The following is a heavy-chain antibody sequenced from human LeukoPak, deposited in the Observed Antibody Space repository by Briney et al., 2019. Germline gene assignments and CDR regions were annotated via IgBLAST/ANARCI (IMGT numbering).Heavy chain of an antibody. Sequence: PGGSLRLSCAASGLTFSSSVLRWVRQAPGKGLEWVSSVSTDGRTYYADSVKGRFAISRDNSKSTSYLQMNSLRAEDTAVYYCYGGDTVWYGGQGTLVTVSS. D-gene: IGHD2-21*02. V-gene: IGHV3-23*01. CDR2: VSTDGRT. J-gene: IGHJ4*02. CDR1: GLTFSSSV. CDR3: YGGDTVWY.